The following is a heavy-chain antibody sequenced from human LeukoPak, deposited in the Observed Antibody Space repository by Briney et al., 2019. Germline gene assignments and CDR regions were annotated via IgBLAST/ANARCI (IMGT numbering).Heavy chain of an antibody. CDR2: ISGSGGSI. CDR3: AKGFTGYYDSSGYYDFDY. Sequence: GGSLRLSCAASGFTFSSYAMHWVRQAPGKGLEWVSAISGSGGSIYYADSVKGRFTISRDNSKNTLYLQMNSLRAEDTAVYYCAKGFTGYYDSSGYYDFDYWGQGTLVTVSS. CDR1: GFTFSSYA. V-gene: IGHV3-23*01. D-gene: IGHD3-22*01. J-gene: IGHJ4*02.